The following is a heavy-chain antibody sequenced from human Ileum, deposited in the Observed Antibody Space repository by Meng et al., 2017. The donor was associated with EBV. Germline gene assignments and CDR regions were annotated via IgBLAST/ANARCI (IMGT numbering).Heavy chain of an antibody. V-gene: IGHV4-39*07. CDR3: AREDSSGWFRVDY. J-gene: IGHJ4*02. CDR2: FYFGGSS. CDR1: GDYISSSRYY. D-gene: IGHD6-19*01. Sequence: QGSGQGRRKLSETLSLTWTVSGDYISSSRYYWDWIRQTPGKGLEWIGNFYFGGSSYYNPYLRSRVTISGDTSKNQFSLKLTSVTAADTAIYYCAREDSSGWFRVDYWGPGSLVTVSS.